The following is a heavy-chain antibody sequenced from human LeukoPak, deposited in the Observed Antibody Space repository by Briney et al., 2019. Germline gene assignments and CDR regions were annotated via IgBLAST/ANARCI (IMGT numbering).Heavy chain of an antibody. CDR1: GFTFSSYA. CDR2: ISGSGGST. Sequence: GGSLRLSCAASGFTFSSYAMSWVRQAPGKGLEWVSAISGSGGSTYYADSVKGRSTISRDNSKNTLYLQMNSLRAEDTTAYYCAKDTMIVASTFDYWGQGTLVTVSS. V-gene: IGHV3-23*01. D-gene: IGHD3-22*01. J-gene: IGHJ4*02. CDR3: AKDTMIVASTFDY.